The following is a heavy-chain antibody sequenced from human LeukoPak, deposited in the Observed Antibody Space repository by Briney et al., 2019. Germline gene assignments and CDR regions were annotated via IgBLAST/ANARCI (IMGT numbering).Heavy chain of an antibody. D-gene: IGHD6-13*01. CDR1: GGTFSSYA. Sequence: GASVKVSCRASGGTFSSYAINWVRQAPGQGLEWMGGLIPTFGIPNYAQKFQGRVTITADESSTTAYMELSSLRSEDTAVYYCARALSGGTARTSNYMDVWGKGTTVTVSS. J-gene: IGHJ6*03. CDR3: ARALSGGTARTSNYMDV. CDR2: LIPTFGIP. V-gene: IGHV1-69*13.